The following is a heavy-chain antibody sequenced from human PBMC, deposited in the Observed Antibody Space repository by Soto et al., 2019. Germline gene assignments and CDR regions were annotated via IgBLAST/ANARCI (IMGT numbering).Heavy chain of an antibody. D-gene: IGHD5-18*01. CDR2: IIPIFGTA. CDR3: ASRDTAMVQNLYFDY. CDR1: GGTFISYA. J-gene: IGHJ4*02. V-gene: IGHV1-69*06. Sequence: GASVKVSCTASGGTFISYAISWVRQAPGQGLEWMGGIIPIFGTANYAQKFQGRVTITADKSTSTAYMELSSLRSEDTAVYYCASRDTAMVQNLYFDYWGQGTLVTVSS.